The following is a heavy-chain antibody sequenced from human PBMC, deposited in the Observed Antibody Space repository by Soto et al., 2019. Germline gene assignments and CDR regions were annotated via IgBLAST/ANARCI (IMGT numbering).Heavy chain of an antibody. CDR2: ISYDGSDK. CDR3: ARRAWDSYYAIAV. CDR1: GFTYTDFA. J-gene: IGHJ6*02. V-gene: IGHV3-30*09. D-gene: IGHD3-22*01. Sequence: VQLVESGGGEVQPGRSLRLSCAASGFTYTDFALHWVRQAPGKGLEWVAIISYDGSDKYYADSVKGRFAISRDNPKNTLDLEMNSLRPEDTAVYFCARRAWDSYYAIAVWGPGTTVTVFS.